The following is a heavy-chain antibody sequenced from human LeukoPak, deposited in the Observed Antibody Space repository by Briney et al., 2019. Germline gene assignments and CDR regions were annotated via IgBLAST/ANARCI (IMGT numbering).Heavy chain of an antibody. V-gene: IGHV4-39*01. J-gene: IGHJ4*02. Sequence: SETLSLTCTVSGGSISSSSYYWGWIRQPPGKGLEWVGFIYYNGSTYYNPTLKSRVTISVDTSKNQFSLKLSSVTAADTAVYYCGRQTSGYYVDYWGQGSLVTVSS. CDR1: GGSISSSSYY. D-gene: IGHD3-22*01. CDR2: IYYNGST. CDR3: GRQTSGYYVDY.